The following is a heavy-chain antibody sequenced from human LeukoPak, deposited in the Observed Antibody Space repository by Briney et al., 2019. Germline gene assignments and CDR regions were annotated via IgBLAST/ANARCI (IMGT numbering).Heavy chain of an antibody. D-gene: IGHD1-7*01. J-gene: IGHJ4*02. CDR2: IYYSGST. CDR3: ARVRTRWIVRFDY. V-gene: IGHV4-39*07. Sequence: SETLSLTCTVSGGSISSSSYYWGWIRQPPGKGLEWIGSIYYSGSTYYNPSLKSRVTISVDTSKNQFSLKLSSVTAADTAVYYCARVRTRWIVRFDYWGQGTLVTVSS. CDR1: GGSISSSSYY.